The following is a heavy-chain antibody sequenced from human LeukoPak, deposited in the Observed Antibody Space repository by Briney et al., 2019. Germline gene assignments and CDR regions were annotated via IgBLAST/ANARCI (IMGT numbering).Heavy chain of an antibody. CDR1: GYTFTGYY. J-gene: IGHJ6*03. CDR2: INPNSGGT. CDR3: ASEYNWNDPAYYYYMDV. Sequence: ASVKVSCKASGYTFTGYYMHWVRQAPGQGLEWMGRINPNSGGTNYAQKFQGRVTMTSDTSISTAYMELSRLRSDDTAVYYCASEYNWNDPAYYYYMDVWGKGTTVTVSS. D-gene: IGHD1-20*01. V-gene: IGHV1-2*06.